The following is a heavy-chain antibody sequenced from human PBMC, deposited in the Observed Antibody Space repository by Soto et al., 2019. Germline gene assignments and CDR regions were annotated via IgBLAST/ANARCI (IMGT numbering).Heavy chain of an antibody. Sequence: GGSLRLSCAASGFTFSDYYLSWIRQAPGKGLEWVSYISSSGSNIYYADSVRGRFAISRDNAKNSLYLQMNSLRAEDTAVYYCAREVYDGSGYYSRWYLDLWGRGTLVTVSS. J-gene: IGHJ2*01. CDR2: ISSSGSNI. V-gene: IGHV3-11*04. CDR1: GFTFSDYY. D-gene: IGHD3-22*01. CDR3: AREVYDGSGYYSRWYLDL.